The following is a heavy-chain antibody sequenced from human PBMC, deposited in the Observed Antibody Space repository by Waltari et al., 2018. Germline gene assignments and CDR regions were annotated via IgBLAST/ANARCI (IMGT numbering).Heavy chain of an antibody. J-gene: IGHJ4*02. CDR1: GFSLNNIRVG. CDR2: IFWNDEK. Sequence: QVTLKESGPVLVKPTETLTLTCTVSGFSLNNIRVGVSWIRQPPGKALEWLAHIFWNDEKSYSTARKSRLTISKDTSKSQVFLTMTNMDPVDTATYHCARIVGSNLQYFDYWGQGTLVTVSS. CDR3: ARIVGSNLQYFDY. D-gene: IGHD2-15*01. V-gene: IGHV2-26*02.